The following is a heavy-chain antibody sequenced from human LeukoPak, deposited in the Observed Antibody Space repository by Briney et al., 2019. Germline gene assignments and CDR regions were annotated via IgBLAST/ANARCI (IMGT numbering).Heavy chain of an antibody. CDR1: GFTFSNAW. CDR3: TTDPLPGMVRGLTYGMDV. D-gene: IGHD3-10*01. Sequence: PGGSLRLSCAASGFTFSNAWMSWVRQAPGKGLEWVGRIKRKTDSGTTDYAARVKGRFTISRDDSKNMLYLQMNSLKTEDTAVYYCTTDPLPGMVRGLTYGMDVWGQGTTVTVSS. V-gene: IGHV3-15*01. CDR2: IKRKTDSGTT. J-gene: IGHJ6*02.